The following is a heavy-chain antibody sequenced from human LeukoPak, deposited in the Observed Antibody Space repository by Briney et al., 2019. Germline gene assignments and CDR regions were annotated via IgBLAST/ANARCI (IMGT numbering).Heavy chain of an antibody. CDR2: IYYSGNT. CDR3: ARAMSIAARLQTIFDY. Sequence: PSETLSLTCSVSSDSISGYYWSWLRQPPGKGLEWIGYIYYSGNTYYNPSLKSRVTISLDTSKNQFSLKMNSMTAADTAVYYCARAMSIAARLQTIFDYWGQGTRVTVSS. J-gene: IGHJ4*02. CDR1: SDSISGYY. D-gene: IGHD6-6*01. V-gene: IGHV4-59*01.